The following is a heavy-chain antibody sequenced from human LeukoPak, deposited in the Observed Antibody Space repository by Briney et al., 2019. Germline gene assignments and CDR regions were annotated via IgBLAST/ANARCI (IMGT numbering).Heavy chain of an antibody. D-gene: IGHD3-10*01. CDR2: INHSGST. Sequence: PSGTLSLTCAVYGGSFSGYYWSWIRQPPGRGLEWIGEINHSGSTNYNPSLKSRVTISVDTSKNQFSLKLSSVTAADTAVYYCARGGLGSGSYYKYYYYYGMDVSGQGTTVTVSS. CDR3: ARGGLGSGSYYKYYYYYGMDV. J-gene: IGHJ6*02. CDR1: GGSFSGYY. V-gene: IGHV4-34*01.